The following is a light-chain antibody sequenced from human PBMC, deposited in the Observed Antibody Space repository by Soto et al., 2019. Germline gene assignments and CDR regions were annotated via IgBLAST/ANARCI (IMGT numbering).Light chain of an antibody. J-gene: IGKJ1*01. CDR3: QQTYIIPRP. Sequence: DIQMTQSPSSLSASVGDRVTITCRASQSISIYLNWYQQKPGKAPKLAIYAVYSLQSGVPSRFSGSVPGTTFSLTVTSLQPEDFATNYCQQTYIIPRPFGQEAKVEIK. CDR2: AVY. CDR1: QSISIY. V-gene: IGKV1-39*01.